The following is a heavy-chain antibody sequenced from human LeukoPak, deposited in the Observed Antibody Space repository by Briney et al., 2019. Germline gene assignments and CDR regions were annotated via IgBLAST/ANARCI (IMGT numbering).Heavy chain of an antibody. CDR1: GGTFSSYA. CDR2: IIPIFGTA. Sequence: GASVKVSCKASGGTFSSYAISWVRQAPGQGLEWMGRIIPIFGTANYAQKFQGRVTITTDESTSTAYTELSSLRSEDTAVYYCARGYCSGGSCYSDYWGQGTLVTVSS. V-gene: IGHV1-69*05. D-gene: IGHD2-15*01. J-gene: IGHJ4*02. CDR3: ARGYCSGGSCYSDY.